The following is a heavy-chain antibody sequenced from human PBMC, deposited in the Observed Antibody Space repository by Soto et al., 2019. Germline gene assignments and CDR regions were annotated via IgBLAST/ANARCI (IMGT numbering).Heavy chain of an antibody. V-gene: IGHV4-34*01. CDR2: INHSGST. CDR3: TSFVGMAF. J-gene: IGHJ6*02. D-gene: IGHD2-21*01. Sequence: SQTLSLTCAVYGGSFSGYYWRWIRQPPGKGLEWIGEINHSGSTNYNPSLKSRVTISVDTAKNQISMKLSSVTAADTGGYYGTSFVGMAFWGQGTTVPV. CDR1: GGSFSGYY.